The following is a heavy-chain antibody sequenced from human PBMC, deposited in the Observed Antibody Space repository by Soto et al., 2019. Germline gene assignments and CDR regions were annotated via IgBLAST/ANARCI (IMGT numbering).Heavy chain of an antibody. CDR2: ISSSSSTI. J-gene: IGHJ4*02. CDR1: GFTFSIYS. CDR3: ARIGRLRWGDY. D-gene: IGHD4-17*01. V-gene: IGHV3-48*01. Sequence: GGSLRLSCAASGFTFSIYSMNWVRQAPGKGLEWVSYISSSSSTIYYADSVKGRFTISRDNAKNSLYLQMNSLRAEDTAVYYCARIGRLRWGDYWGQGTLVTVSS.